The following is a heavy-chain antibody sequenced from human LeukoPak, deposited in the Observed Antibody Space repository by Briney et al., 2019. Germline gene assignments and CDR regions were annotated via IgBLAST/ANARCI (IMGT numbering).Heavy chain of an antibody. Sequence: GGSLRLSCAASGFTFSSYSMNWVRQAPGKGLEWVSYISSSSSYIYYADSVKGRFTISRDNAKNSLYLQMNSLRAEDTAVYYCARGGITGTTLSGDYWGQGTLVTVSS. CDR2: ISSSSSYI. J-gene: IGHJ4*02. CDR1: GFTFSSYS. CDR3: ARGGITGTTLSGDY. D-gene: IGHD1-7*01. V-gene: IGHV3-21*05.